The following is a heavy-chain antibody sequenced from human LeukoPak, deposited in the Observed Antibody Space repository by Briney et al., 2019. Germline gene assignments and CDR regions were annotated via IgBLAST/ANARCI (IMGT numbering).Heavy chain of an antibody. D-gene: IGHD3-22*01. J-gene: IGHJ4*02. CDR3: ARSPTNYYDSSGPTAYYFDY. CDR2: INHTGST. V-gene: IGHV4-34*01. Sequence: SETLSLTCAVYGGSFSDYYWNWIRQAPGKGLEWLGEINHTGSTIYNPSLKSRVTISVDTSKNQFSLKLSSVTAADTAVYYCARSPTNYYDSSGPTAYYFDYWGQGTLVTVSS. CDR1: GGSFSDYY.